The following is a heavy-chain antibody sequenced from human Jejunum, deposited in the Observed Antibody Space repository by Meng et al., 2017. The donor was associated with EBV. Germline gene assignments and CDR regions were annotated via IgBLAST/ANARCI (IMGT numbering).Heavy chain of an antibody. Sequence: VQLQGSCPGLVKPSVTLSLTCTVSGGSVRSGGYSWSWIRQPPGKGLEWIGYIYNSESTNYKSSLKSRVTISADTSKNQFSLRLSSVTAADTAVYYCARDQNGSYFAYWGQGTLVTVSS. V-gene: IGHV4-61*08. CDR2: IYNSEST. CDR3: ARDQNGSYFAY. D-gene: IGHD1-26*01. J-gene: IGHJ4*02. CDR1: GGSVRSGGYS.